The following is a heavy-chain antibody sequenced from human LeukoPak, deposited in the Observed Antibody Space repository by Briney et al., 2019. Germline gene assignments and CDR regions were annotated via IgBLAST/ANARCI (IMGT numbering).Heavy chain of an antibody. Sequence: SGGSLRLSCAASGFTFSSYDMSWVRQAPGKGLEWVSAISGSGGDTYYADSVKGRFTISRDNAKNSLYLQMNSLRAEDTAVYYCARDPARVVVPAATDYWGQGTLVTVSS. CDR1: GFTFSSYD. CDR2: ISGSGGDT. V-gene: IGHV3-23*01. CDR3: ARDPARVVVPAATDY. J-gene: IGHJ4*02. D-gene: IGHD2-2*01.